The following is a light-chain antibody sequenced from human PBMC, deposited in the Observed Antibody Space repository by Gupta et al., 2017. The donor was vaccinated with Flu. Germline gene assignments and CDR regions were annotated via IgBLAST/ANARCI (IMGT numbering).Light chain of an antibody. CDR3: MQALQTPIT. Sequence: ISCRSSQSRLHSNGYNYLDWYQQKPGQSPQLLIYLDSNRASGVPDRFSGSGSGTDFTLKISRVEAEDVGVYYCMQALQTPITFGQGTRLEIK. J-gene: IGKJ5*01. CDR1: QSRLHSNGYNY. V-gene: IGKV2-28*01. CDR2: LDS.